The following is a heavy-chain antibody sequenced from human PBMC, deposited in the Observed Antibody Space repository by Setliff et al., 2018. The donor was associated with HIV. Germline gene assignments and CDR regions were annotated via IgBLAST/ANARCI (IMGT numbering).Heavy chain of an antibody. CDR1: GGSFSGYY. J-gene: IGHJ4*02. CDR3: AGGPGTTSIDY. D-gene: IGHD1-26*01. CDR2: INHSGST. V-gene: IGHV4-34*01. Sequence: SETLSLTCAVYGGSFSGYYWSWIRQPPGKGLEWIGEINHSGSTNYNMSLWGRVTISLDASRNQFSLELISVTAADTAVYYCAGGPGTTSIDYWAQGTLDTVSS.